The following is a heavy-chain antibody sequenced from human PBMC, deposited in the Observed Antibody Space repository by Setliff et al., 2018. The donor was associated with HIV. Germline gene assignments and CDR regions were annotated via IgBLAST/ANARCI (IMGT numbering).Heavy chain of an antibody. CDR2: IRSKGYGSAT. J-gene: IGHJ1*01. CDR3: TTHQTHSSPGEWFQH. D-gene: IGHD3-22*01. Sequence: GGSLRLSCAASGFTFSGSAMHWVRQASGKGLEWVGRIRSKGYGSATAYAASVKGRFTISRDDSKNTAYLRMDSLKTEDTAVYYCTTHQTHSSPGEWFQHWGQGTLVTVSS. V-gene: IGHV3-73*01. CDR1: GFTFSGSA.